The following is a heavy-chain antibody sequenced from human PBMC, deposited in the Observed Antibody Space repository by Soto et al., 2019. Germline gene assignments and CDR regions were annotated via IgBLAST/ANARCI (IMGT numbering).Heavy chain of an antibody. V-gene: IGHV1-2*02. Sequence: GASVKVSCKAPRYNLTDYDIHWARQAPGQGLEWMGWINPNTGDTNYAQKFPDRVTMTRDTAISTAYMALSRLRCDEMVVYYWARAPRGYSGYVVYYCGMVVWG. CDR1: RYNLTDYD. CDR2: INPNTGDT. D-gene: IGHD5-12*01. J-gene: IGHJ6*02. CDR3: ARAPRGYSGYVVYYCGMVV.